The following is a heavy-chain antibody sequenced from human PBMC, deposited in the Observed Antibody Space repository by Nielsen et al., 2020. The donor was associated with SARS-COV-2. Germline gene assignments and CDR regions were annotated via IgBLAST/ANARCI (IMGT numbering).Heavy chain of an antibody. J-gene: IGHJ4*02. Sequence: GGSLRLSCAASGFTFSDYYMSWIRQAPGKGLEWVSYISSSSSYTNYADSVKGRFTISRDNSKNTLYLQMNSLRAEDTAVYYCANGLGYCSGGSCYPHLRYWGQGTLVTVSS. CDR3: ANGLGYCSGGSCYPHLRY. V-gene: IGHV3-11*03. CDR2: ISSSSSYT. D-gene: IGHD2-15*01. CDR1: GFTFSDYY.